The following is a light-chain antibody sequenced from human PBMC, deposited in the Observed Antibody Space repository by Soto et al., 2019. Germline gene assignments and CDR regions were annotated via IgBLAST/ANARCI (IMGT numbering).Light chain of an antibody. Sequence: HSALTQPASVSGSPGQAITISCTGTSSDVGSYNLVSWYQQYPGKAPKLMIYEGSKRPSGVSNRFSGSKSGNTASLTISGLQAEYEADYYCCSYAGETTVVFGGGTKVTVL. J-gene: IGLJ2*01. CDR3: CSYAGETTVV. V-gene: IGLV2-23*01. CDR2: EGS. CDR1: SSDVGSYNL.